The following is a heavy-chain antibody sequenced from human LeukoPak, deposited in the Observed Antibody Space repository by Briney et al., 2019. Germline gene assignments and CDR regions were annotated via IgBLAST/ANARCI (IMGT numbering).Heavy chain of an antibody. Sequence: GGSLRLSCAASGFTFSSYSMNWVRQAPGKGLEWVSSISSSSYIYYAGSVKGRFTISRDNAKNSLYLQMNSLRAEDTAVYYCAREINRGGWYGYYYYYMDVWGKGTTVTVSS. D-gene: IGHD6-19*01. J-gene: IGHJ6*03. CDR3: AREINRGGWYGYYYYYMDV. CDR2: ISSSSYI. V-gene: IGHV3-21*01. CDR1: GFTFSSYS.